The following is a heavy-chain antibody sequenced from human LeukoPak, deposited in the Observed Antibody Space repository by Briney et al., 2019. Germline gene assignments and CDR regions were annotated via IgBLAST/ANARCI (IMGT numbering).Heavy chain of an antibody. CDR1: GDSFSSNSTA. CDR3: SRFRDSTPVATDGFDV. V-gene: IGHV6-1*01. CDR2: TYYRSKWYS. D-gene: IGHD4-23*01. J-gene: IGHJ3*01. Sequence: SQTLSLTCAISGDSFSSNSTAWNWLRQSPSRGLESLARTYYRSKWYSDYADSLKSRITINPDTSKNQFYLQLNSVTHEDTAVYYCSRFRDSTPVATDGFDVWGQGTRVTVAS.